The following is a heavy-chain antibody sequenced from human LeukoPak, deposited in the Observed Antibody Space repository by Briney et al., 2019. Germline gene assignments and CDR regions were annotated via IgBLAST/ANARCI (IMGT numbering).Heavy chain of an antibody. CDR3: ATGSAQWLVSYFDY. CDR1: GGTFSSYA. J-gene: IGHJ4*02. D-gene: IGHD6-19*01. Sequence: SVKVSCKASGGTFSSYAISWVRQAPGQGLEWMGGIIPIFGTANYAQKFQGRVTITADESTSTAYMELSSLRSEDTAVYYCATGSAQWLVSYFDYWGQGTLVTVSS. V-gene: IGHV1-69*13. CDR2: IIPIFGTA.